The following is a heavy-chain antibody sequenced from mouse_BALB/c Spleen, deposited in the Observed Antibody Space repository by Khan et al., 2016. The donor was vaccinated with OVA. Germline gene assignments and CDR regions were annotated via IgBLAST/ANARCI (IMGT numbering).Heavy chain of an antibody. J-gene: IGHJ2*01. D-gene: IGHD4-1*01. Sequence: EVQLQQSGPELVKPGTSVKMSCKASGYRFTSYIIHWVKQKPGQGLEWIGYINPYNGATKYNEKFKGKATLTSDKSSNTAYMELSGLTSEYSAVYYCARGNWQSYYFDYWGQGTTLTVSS. CDR3: ARGNWQSYYFDY. V-gene: IGHV1S136*01. CDR2: INPYNGAT. CDR1: GYRFTSYI.